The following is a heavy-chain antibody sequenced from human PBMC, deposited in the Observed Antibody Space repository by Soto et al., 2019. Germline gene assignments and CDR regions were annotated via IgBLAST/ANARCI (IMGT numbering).Heavy chain of an antibody. D-gene: IGHD1-26*01. CDR2: LNPKSGGT. V-gene: IGHV1-2*02. CDR1: GYTFTVYY. J-gene: IGHJ4*02. CDR3: ARDLAKGDGSAGCDY. Sequence: QVQLVQSGAEVKKPGASVNVSCKASGYTFTVYYMHWVRQAPGQGLAWMGWLNPKSGGTMYPQKFQGRVTMTGDRSSSTAHMALTRLRADETAVYYCARDLAKGDGSAGCDYWGQGTLVTVSS.